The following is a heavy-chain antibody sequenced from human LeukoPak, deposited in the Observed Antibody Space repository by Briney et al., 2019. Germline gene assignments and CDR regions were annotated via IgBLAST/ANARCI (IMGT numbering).Heavy chain of an antibody. J-gene: IGHJ4*02. CDR1: GFSLSTSGVG. Sequence: SGPTLVKPTQTLTLTCTFSGFSLSTSGVGVGWIRQPPGKALEWLALIYWDDDKRYSPSLKSRLTITKDTSKNQVVLTMTNMDPVDTATYYCAHIILDILTGTHFNYWGQGTLVTVSS. V-gene: IGHV2-5*02. CDR3: AHIILDILTGTHFNY. CDR2: IYWDDDK. D-gene: IGHD3-9*01.